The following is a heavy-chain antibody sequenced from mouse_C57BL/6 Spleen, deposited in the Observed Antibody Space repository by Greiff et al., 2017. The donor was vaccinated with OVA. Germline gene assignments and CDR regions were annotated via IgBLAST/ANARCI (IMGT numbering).Heavy chain of an antibody. CDR3: ARMGDYGVDY. Sequence: VQLQQSGAELVMPGASVKLSCKASGYTFTSYWMHWVKQRPGQGLEWIGEIDPSDSYTNYNQKFKGKSTLTVDKSSSTAYMQLSSLTSEDSAVYYCARMGDYGVDYWGQGTTLTVSS. J-gene: IGHJ2*01. CDR2: IDPSDSYT. CDR1: GYTFTSYW. D-gene: IGHD2-4*01. V-gene: IGHV1-69*01.